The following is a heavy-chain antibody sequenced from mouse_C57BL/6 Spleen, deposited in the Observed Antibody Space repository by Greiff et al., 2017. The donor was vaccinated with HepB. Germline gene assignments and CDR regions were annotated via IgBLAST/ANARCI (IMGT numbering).Heavy chain of an antibody. J-gene: IGHJ4*01. CDR3: ARHWAFLNGYAMDY. CDR1: GFTFSDYY. Sequence: EVQVVESGGGLVQPGGSLKLSCAASGFTFSDYYMYWVRQTPEKRLEWVAYISNGGGSTYYPDTVKGRFTISRDNAKNTLYLQMSRLKSEDTAMYYCARHWAFLNGYAMDYWGQGTSVTVSS. CDR2: ISNGGGST. V-gene: IGHV5-12*01.